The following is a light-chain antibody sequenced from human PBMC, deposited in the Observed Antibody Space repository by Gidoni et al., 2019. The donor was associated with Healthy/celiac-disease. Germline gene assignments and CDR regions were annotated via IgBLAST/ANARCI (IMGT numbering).Light chain of an antibody. Sequence: IQMTQSPSSVSASVGDIVTITWRQSQSISSWLAWSQQKPGKAPKLLNDAASSLQSGVPSRFSGSEAGTDFTLTSSSLQAEDVATYYCQQANSFPWTFGQGTRVEIK. CDR3: QQANSFPWT. CDR2: AAS. CDR1: QSISSW. J-gene: IGKJ1*01. V-gene: IGKV1-12*01.